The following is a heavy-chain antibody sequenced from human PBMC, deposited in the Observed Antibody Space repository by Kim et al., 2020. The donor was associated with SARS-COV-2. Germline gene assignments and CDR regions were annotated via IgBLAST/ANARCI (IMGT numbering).Heavy chain of an antibody. CDR1: GGSISSYY. D-gene: IGHD5-12*01. CDR3: ARGDVDIVATRGFDY. J-gene: IGHJ4*02. V-gene: IGHV4-59*01. Sequence: SETLSLTCTVSGGSISSYYWSWIRQPPGKGLEWIGYIYYSGSTNYNPSLKSRVTISVDTSKNQFSLKLSSVTAADTAVYYCARGDVDIVATRGFDYWGQGTLVTVSS. CDR2: IYYSGST.